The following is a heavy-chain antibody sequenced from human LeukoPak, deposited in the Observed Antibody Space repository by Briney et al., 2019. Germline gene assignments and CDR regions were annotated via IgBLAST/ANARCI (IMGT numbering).Heavy chain of an antibody. J-gene: IGHJ4*02. CDR2: FDPEDGEK. CDR3: ATGPIDMIVDYLHY. D-gene: IGHD3-16*01. V-gene: IGHV1-24*01. CDR1: GYTLTDLS. Sequence: GASVKVSCKISGYTLTDLSMHWVRQAPGKGLEWMGRFDPEDGEKIYAQRFQGRVTMTEDTSTDTAYMELSSLRSEDTAVYYCATGPIDMIVDYLHYWDQGTLVTVSS.